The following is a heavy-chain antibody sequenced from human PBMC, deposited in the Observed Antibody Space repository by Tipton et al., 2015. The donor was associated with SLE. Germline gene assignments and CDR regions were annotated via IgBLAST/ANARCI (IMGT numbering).Heavy chain of an antibody. CDR2: IYYSGST. J-gene: IGHJ4*02. Sequence: TLSLTCTVSGGSNSSHYWSWIRQPPGKGLEWIGYIYYSGSTNYNPSLKSRFTISVDTSKNQFSLKLSSVTAADTAVYYCARHFRGFIAAAGFDYWGQGTLVTVSS. V-gene: IGHV4-59*08. CDR1: GGSNSSHY. CDR3: ARHFRGFIAAAGFDY. D-gene: IGHD6-13*01.